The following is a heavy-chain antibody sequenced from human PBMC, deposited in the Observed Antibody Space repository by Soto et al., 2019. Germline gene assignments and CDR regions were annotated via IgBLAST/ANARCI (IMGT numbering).Heavy chain of an antibody. CDR2: IRSKAYGVTT. Sequence: PGGSLRLSCTASGFTFGYYAMSWVRQSPGKGLEWVGFIRSKAYGVTTEYAASVKGRFTISRDDSKSIAYLQMNSLKTEDTAVYYCTLYSYGYFYYYYGMDVWGQGTTVTVSS. J-gene: IGHJ6*02. CDR1: GFTFGYYA. CDR3: TLYSYGYFYYYYGMDV. D-gene: IGHD5-18*01. V-gene: IGHV3-49*04.